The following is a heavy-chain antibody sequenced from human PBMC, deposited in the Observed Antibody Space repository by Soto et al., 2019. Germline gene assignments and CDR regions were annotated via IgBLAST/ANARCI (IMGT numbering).Heavy chain of an antibody. J-gene: IGHJ4*02. CDR1: GFTFSSYA. D-gene: IGHD3-22*01. V-gene: IGHV3-23*01. CDR2: ISGSGGST. Sequence: PGGSLRLSCAASGFTFSSYAMSWVRQAAGKGLEWVSAISGSGGSTYYADSVKGRFTISRDNSKNTLYLQMNSLRAEDMAVYYCAKNRYYYDSSAPSYWGQGTLVTVSS. CDR3: AKNRYYYDSSAPSY.